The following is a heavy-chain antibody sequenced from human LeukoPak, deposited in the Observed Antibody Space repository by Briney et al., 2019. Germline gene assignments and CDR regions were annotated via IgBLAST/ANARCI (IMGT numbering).Heavy chain of an antibody. D-gene: IGHD2-2*01. Sequence: SGTLSLTCAVSGESISSSNWWSWVRQAPGKGLEWIGEIYHSGTTNFNPSLKSRVTISFDTSKNQFSLNLRSVTAADTAVYYCANKVYCSTTSCYHAGYWGQGTLVTVSS. CDR2: IYHSGTT. CDR1: GESISSSNW. CDR3: ANKVYCSTTSCYHAGY. V-gene: IGHV4-4*02. J-gene: IGHJ4*02.